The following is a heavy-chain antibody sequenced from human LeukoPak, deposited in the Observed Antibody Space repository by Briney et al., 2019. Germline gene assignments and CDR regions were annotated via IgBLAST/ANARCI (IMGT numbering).Heavy chain of an antibody. Sequence: GGSLRLSGAASGFTFSSFWMYWVRQAPGKGLVWVSRINSDGGSTTYADSVKGRFTISRDNAKNTVYLQMNSLRAEDTAVYYCARRRERGASDAFAFWGQGTMLTVSS. CDR1: GFTFSSFW. CDR3: ARRRERGASDAFAF. J-gene: IGHJ3*01. D-gene: IGHD3-16*01. V-gene: IGHV3-74*01. CDR2: INSDGGST.